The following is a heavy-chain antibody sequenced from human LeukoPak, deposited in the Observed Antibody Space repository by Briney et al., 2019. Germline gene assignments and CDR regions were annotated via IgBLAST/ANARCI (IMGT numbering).Heavy chain of an antibody. J-gene: IGHJ5*02. CDR2: ISAYNGNT. V-gene: IGHV1-18*01. D-gene: IGHD3-16*02. CDR1: GYTFTSYG. Sequence: ASVKVSCKASGYTFTSYGISWVRQAPGQGLEWMGWISAYNGNTNYAQKLQGRVTMTTDTSTSTAYMELRSLRSDDTAVYYCARDPRAYYDYVWGSYRYTVNDWFDPWGQGTLVTVSS. CDR3: ARDPRAYYDYVWGSYRYTVNDWFDP.